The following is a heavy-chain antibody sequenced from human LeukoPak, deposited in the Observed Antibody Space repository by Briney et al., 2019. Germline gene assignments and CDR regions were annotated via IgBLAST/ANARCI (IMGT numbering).Heavy chain of an antibody. CDR3: ARGVWAPFDS. V-gene: IGHV3-7*01. CDR1: GFSLSNYW. Sequence: PGGSLRLSCAASGFSLSNYWMNWVRQAPXXXLEWVANIKQDGSEKNYVDSVKGRFSISRDNAKNSLILQMNSLRDEDTAVYYCARGVWAPFDSWGQGTLVSVSS. CDR2: IKQDGSEK. D-gene: IGHD7-27*01. J-gene: IGHJ4*02.